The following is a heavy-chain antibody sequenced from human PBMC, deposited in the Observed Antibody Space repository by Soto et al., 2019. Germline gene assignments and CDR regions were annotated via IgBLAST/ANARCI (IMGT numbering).Heavy chain of an antibody. J-gene: IGHJ4*02. D-gene: IGHD6-13*01. Sequence: GGFLRLSCAAFGFTCSDYGMSWVRQATRKGLEWVSAISGSGGSTYYADSMKGLFTISRDTAKNTLCLQMNRLRAEDTVVYFWAKGVLGDCSSGWAYGGQGALVPVSS. CDR3: AKGVLGDCSSGWAY. CDR1: GFTCSDYG. CDR2: ISGSGGST. V-gene: IGHV3-23*01.